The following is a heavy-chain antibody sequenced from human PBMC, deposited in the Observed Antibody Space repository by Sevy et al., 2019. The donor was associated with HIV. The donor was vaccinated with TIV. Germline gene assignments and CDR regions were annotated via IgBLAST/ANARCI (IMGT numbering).Heavy chain of an antibody. V-gene: IGHV4-34*01. Sequence: SETLSLTCAVYGGSLSGYSWSWIRQPPGEGLEWIGEINHRGSTNYNPSLRSRVTMSVDTSKNQLSLKLSSVTAADTAVYYCARNEYWGQGTLVNVSS. CDR3: ARNEY. CDR2: INHRGST. J-gene: IGHJ4*02. CDR1: GGSLSGYS.